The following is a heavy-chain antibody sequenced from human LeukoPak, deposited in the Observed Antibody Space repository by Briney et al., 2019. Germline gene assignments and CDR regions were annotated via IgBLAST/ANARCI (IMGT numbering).Heavy chain of an antibody. D-gene: IGHD3-10*01. CDR3: ARESTRYGSGNYNWFDR. CDR1: GDSMRNYY. V-gene: IGHV4-4*07. J-gene: IGHJ5*02. CDR2: IYRSGPT. Sequence: SETLSLTCTVSGDSMRNYYWAWIRQSAGKGLEWIGRIYRSGPTNYSPSLHSRVTMSIDTSQNYFSLKLTSVTAADTAVYYCARESTRYGSGNYNWFDRWGQGTLVTVSS.